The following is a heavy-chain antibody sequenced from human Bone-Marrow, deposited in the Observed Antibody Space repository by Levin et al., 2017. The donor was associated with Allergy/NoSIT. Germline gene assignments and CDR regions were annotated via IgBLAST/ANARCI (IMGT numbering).Heavy chain of an antibody. J-gene: IGHJ4*02. CDR2: INHSGST. V-gene: IGHV4-34*01. D-gene: IGHD3-10*01. CDR3: ARGGRWSFSYYFDY. CDR1: GGSFTGYF. Sequence: SETLSLTCAVDGGSFTGYFWTWIRQPPGKGLEWLGEINHSGSTKYNPSLTSRVTISVDTSKKEFSLNLSSVTAADTAVFYCARGGRWSFSYYFDYWGQGPRVTVSS.